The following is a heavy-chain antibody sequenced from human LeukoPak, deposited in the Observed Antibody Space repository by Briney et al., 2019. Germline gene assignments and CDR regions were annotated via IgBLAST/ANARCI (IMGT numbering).Heavy chain of an antibody. Sequence: PGGSLRLSCAASGFTFSSYWMNWVRQAPGKGLEWVANIKHDGSDKYYVDSVKGRFTISRDNAKNSLYLQMNSLRAEDTAVYYCAKDREGSAQHPGWFDPWGQGTLVTVSS. CDR3: AKDREGSAQHPGWFDP. V-gene: IGHV3-7*03. J-gene: IGHJ5*02. CDR2: IKHDGSDK. CDR1: GFTFSSYW. D-gene: IGHD3-10*01.